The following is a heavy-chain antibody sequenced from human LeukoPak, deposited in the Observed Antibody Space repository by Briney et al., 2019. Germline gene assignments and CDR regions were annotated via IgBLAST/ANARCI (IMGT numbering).Heavy chain of an antibody. D-gene: IGHD1-7*01. V-gene: IGHV3-74*01. Sequence: PGGSLRLSCAASGFIFSSYWIHWVRQVPGKGLVWVSRIDYDGSITNYADSVKGRFTISRDNARNTLYLQMNSLRVDDTAVYYCVKDLGGNYDYWGQGTLVTVSS. CDR1: GFIFSSYW. CDR3: VKDLGGNYDY. J-gene: IGHJ4*02. CDR2: IDYDGSIT.